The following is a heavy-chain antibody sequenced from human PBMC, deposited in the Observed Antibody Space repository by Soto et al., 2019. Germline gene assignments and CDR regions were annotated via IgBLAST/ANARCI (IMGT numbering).Heavy chain of an antibody. CDR2: IHGSGRA. D-gene: IGHD3-10*01. CDR1: GLTFSRFA. V-gene: IGHV3-23*01. J-gene: IGHJ2*01. Sequence: EVQVLDSGGGLVQPGWSLRLSCTASGLTFSRFAISLVRQAPGKGLEWVATIHGSGRADYAEFVRGRFTISRDNSRDTMYLQMNTLRAEDTAVYYCANDKGSGSHTSWCCDVGGRGTRVAVSS. CDR3: ANDKGSGSHTSWCCDV.